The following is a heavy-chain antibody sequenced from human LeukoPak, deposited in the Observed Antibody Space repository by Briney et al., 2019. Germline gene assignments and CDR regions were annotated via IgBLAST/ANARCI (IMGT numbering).Heavy chain of an antibody. CDR2: ISGSGGST. CDR3: AKYLGSGTSFDD. D-gene: IGHD3-10*01. CDR1: GFTFSSFA. Sequence: GGSLRLSCAASGFTFSSFAMTWVRQAPGKGLEWVSSISGSGGSTYYADSVQGRFTIYRDNSKNTLYLQMNSLRAEDTAVYYCAKYLGSGTSFDDWGQGTLVTVSS. J-gene: IGHJ4*02. V-gene: IGHV3-23*01.